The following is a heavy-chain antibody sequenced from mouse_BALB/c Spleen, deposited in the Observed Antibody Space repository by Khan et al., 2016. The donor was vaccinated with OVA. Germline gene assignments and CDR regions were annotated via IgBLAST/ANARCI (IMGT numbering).Heavy chain of an antibody. Sequence: VQLKQSGAELVRPGASVKLSCKTSGYIFTSYWIHWVKQRSGQGLEWIARIYPGTGSIYYNEKFEGKATLTADKSSSPAFMQLSSLKSEDSAVYFGARGGDSDEAWFAYWGQGTLVTVSA. J-gene: IGHJ3*01. CDR3: ARGGDSDEAWFAY. CDR2: IYPGTGSI. V-gene: IGHV1-76*01. CDR1: GYIFTSYW.